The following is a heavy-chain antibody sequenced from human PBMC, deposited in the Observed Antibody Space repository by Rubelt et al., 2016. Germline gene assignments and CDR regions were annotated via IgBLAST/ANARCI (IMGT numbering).Heavy chain of an antibody. CDR3: ARGGEAVADSPYDY. J-gene: IGHJ4*02. CDR2: ITSASEYI. D-gene: IGHD6-19*01. CDR1: DFNLNSFA. V-gene: IGHV3-21*04. Sequence: EVQLVESGGGLVKPGESLRLSCAASDFNLNSFAMSWVASITSASEYIYHADLVKGRVTISRDNAKNSLYLEMNSLRDEDTAVYYCARGGEAVADSPYDYWGQGTLVTVSS.